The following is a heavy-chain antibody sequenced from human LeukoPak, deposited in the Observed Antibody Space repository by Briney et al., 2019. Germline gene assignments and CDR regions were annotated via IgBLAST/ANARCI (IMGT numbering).Heavy chain of an antibody. V-gene: IGHV3-11*01. J-gene: IGHJ4*02. CDR1: GFTFSSYA. Sequence: GGSLRLSCAASGFTFSSYAMSWIRQAPGKGLEWISYISNSGKTIYYADSVKDRFTISRDNAKNSLYLQMNSLRAEDTAVYYCARETATSSSWYDYWGQGTLVTVSS. D-gene: IGHD6-13*01. CDR2: ISNSGKTI. CDR3: ARETATSSSWYDY.